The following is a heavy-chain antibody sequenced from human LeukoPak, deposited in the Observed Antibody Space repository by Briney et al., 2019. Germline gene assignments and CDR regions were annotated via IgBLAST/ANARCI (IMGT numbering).Heavy chain of an antibody. J-gene: IGHJ6*02. CDR2: IYYSGGT. V-gene: IGHV4-61*01. Sequence: SETLSLACTVSGGSVSSGSYYWSWIRQPPGKGLEWIGYIYYSGGTNYNPSLKSRVTISVDTSKNQFSLKLSSVTAADTAVYYCARTVYYDFWSGYGAGYYYYGMDVWGQGTTVTVSS. CDR3: ARTVYYDFWSGYGAGYYYYGMDV. D-gene: IGHD3-3*01. CDR1: GGSVSSGSYY.